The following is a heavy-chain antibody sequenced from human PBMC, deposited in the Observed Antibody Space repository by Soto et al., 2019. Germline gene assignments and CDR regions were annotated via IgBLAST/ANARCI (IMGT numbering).Heavy chain of an antibody. J-gene: IGHJ3*02. CDR1: GGSVSSGAYY. D-gene: IGHD5-12*01. Sequence: PSETLSLTCTVSGGSVSSGAYYWTWNRQRPGKGLEWIGYIYYSGSTYYSPSLKSRLSISLDTSKNQFSLRLSSVTAADTAMYYCARARLRAVYAFDIWGQGTMVTVSS. V-gene: IGHV4-31*03. CDR2: IYYSGST. CDR3: ARARLRAVYAFDI.